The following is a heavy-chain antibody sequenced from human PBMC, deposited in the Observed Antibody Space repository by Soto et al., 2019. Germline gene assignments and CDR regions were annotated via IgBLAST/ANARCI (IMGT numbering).Heavy chain of an antibody. D-gene: IGHD3-22*01. J-gene: IGHJ1*01. Sequence: GGSLRLSCAASGFSFSSYEMNWVRQAPGKGLEWVSAISDGGDTTYYADSVKGRFTISRDNSKNTLYLQMDSLRAEDTAVYYCAKNRGIIMIVESWGQGTLATVSS. CDR3: AKNRGIIMIVES. V-gene: IGHV3-23*01. CDR2: ISDGGDTT. CDR1: GFSFSSYE.